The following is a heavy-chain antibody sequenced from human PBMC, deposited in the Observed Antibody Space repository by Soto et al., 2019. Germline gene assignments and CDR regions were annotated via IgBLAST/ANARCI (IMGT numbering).Heavy chain of an antibody. CDR2: ISGYNGDT. CDR1: GYTFTGYG. V-gene: IGHV1-18*04. Sequence: ASVKVSCKASGYTFTGYGISWVRQAPGQGLEWMGWISGYNGDTRYAQNFQGRVTMTTDASTNTAYMDLRTLRSDDTAVYYCARESGSAAPYYFYYAMDVWGQGTTVTVSS. J-gene: IGHJ6*02. D-gene: IGHD1-26*01. CDR3: ARESGSAAPYYFYYAMDV.